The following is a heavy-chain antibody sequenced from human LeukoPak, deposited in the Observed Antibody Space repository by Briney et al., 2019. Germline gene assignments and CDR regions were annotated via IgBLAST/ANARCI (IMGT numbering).Heavy chain of an antibody. CDR2: ISAYNGNT. CDR1: GYTFTSYG. Sequence: ASVKVSCKASGYTFTSYGISWVRQAPGQGLEWMGWISAYNGNTNYAQKLQGRVTMTTDTSTSTAYMELRSLRSDDTAVYYCARVVPAAKRYYYYYYMDVWGKGTTVTVSS. V-gene: IGHV1-18*01. CDR3: ARVVPAAKRYYYYYYMDV. D-gene: IGHD2-2*01. J-gene: IGHJ6*03.